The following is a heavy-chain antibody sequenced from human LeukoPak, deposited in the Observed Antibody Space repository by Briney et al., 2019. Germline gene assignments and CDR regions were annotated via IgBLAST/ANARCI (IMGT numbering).Heavy chain of an antibody. V-gene: IGHV3-11*04. D-gene: IGHD2-15*01. CDR1: GFTVSSNY. CDR3: ARDPDCSGDSCYSNWFDP. Sequence: GGSLRLSCAASGFTVSSNYMSWVRQAPGKGLEWVSYINSGGGTTYYADSVKGRFTISRDNAKNSLYLQMDSLRVEDTAVYYCARDPDCSGDSCYSNWFDPWGQGILVTVSS. J-gene: IGHJ5*02. CDR2: INSGGGTT.